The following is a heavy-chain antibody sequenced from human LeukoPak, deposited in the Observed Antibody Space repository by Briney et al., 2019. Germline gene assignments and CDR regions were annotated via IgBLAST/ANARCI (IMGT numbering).Heavy chain of an antibody. CDR3: ARGGGQLLWFGSEKYNFDY. CDR2: IYYSGST. Sequence: SETLSLTCTVSGGSISSSSYYWGWIRQPPGKGLEWIGSIYYSGSTYYNPSLKSRVTISVDTSKNQFSLKLSSVTAADTAVYYCARGGGQLLWFGSEKYNFDYWGQGTLVTVSS. D-gene: IGHD3-10*01. CDR1: GGSISSSSYY. V-gene: IGHV4-39*07. J-gene: IGHJ4*02.